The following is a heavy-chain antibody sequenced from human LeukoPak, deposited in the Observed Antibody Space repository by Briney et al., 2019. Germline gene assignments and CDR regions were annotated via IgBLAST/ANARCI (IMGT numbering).Heavy chain of an antibody. CDR3: ARTQGELHFDY. J-gene: IGHJ4*02. Sequence: GAAVKVSCKASGYTFTGYYMHWVRQAPGEGLEWMGWINPNSGGTNYAQKFQGRVTMTRDTSISTAYMELSRLRSDDTAVYYCARTQGELHFDYWGQGTLVIVSS. CDR1: GYTFTGYY. D-gene: IGHD1-7*01. CDR2: INPNSGGT. V-gene: IGHV1-2*02.